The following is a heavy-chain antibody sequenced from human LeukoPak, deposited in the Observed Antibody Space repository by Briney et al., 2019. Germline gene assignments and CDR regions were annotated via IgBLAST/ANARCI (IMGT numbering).Heavy chain of an antibody. CDR1: GFIFSTCA. D-gene: IGHD2-15*01. J-gene: IGHJ4*02. V-gene: IGHV3-23*03. CDR3: AKRTL. Sequence: GGSLRLSCAASGFIFSTCAMTWVRQAPGKGLEWVSVIYSGGSTYYADSVKGRFTISRDNSKNTLYLQMNSLRAEDTAVYYCAKRTLWGQGTLVTVSS. CDR2: IYSGGST.